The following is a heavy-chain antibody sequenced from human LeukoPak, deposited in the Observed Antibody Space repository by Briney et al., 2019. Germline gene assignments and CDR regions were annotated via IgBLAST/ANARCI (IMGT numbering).Heavy chain of an antibody. V-gene: IGHV3-74*01. CDR2: INPDGSTT. CDR1: GFSFSRYW. Sequence: PGGSLRLSCAASGFSFSRYWIHWVRQAPGKGLEWVSRINPDGSTTTYADSVKGRFTISRDNAENTVYLQMNSLRAEDTAVYYCARRPGTYYYDSSGYYYDYWGQGTLVTVSS. CDR3: ARRPGTYYYDSSGYYYDY. D-gene: IGHD3-22*01. J-gene: IGHJ4*02.